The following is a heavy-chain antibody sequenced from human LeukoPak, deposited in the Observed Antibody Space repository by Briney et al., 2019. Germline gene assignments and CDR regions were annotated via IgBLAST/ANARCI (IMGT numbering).Heavy chain of an antibody. Sequence: GGSLRLSCAASGFTFSSYGMHWVRQAPGKGLEWVAVIWYDGSNKYYADSVKDRFTISRDNSKNTLYLQMNSLRAEDTAVYYCARDHSDYYDSSGYYFLSFFDYWGQGTLVTVSS. J-gene: IGHJ4*02. D-gene: IGHD3-22*01. CDR3: ARDHSDYYDSSGYYFLSFFDY. V-gene: IGHV3-33*01. CDR2: IWYDGSNK. CDR1: GFTFSSYG.